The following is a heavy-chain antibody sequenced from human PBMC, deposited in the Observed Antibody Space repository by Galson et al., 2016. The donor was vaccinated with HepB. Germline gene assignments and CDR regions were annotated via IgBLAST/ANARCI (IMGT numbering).Heavy chain of an antibody. V-gene: IGHV3-23*01. J-gene: IGHJ4*02. CDR3: ARGRSSGWWSGGFDY. CDR1: GLTFSSYA. CDR2: ISGSGESP. Sequence: SLRLSCAASGLTFSSYAMSWVRQAPGEGLEWVSAISGSGESPHYADSVKGRFTISRDNSKDTLYLQMNSLRAEDTAVYYCARGRSSGWWSGGFDYWGQGTLVTVSS. D-gene: IGHD6-19*01.